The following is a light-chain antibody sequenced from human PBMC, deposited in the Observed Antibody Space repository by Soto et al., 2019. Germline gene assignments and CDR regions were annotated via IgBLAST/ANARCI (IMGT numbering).Light chain of an antibody. CDR3: SSYTSSTTLA. CDR2: EVS. J-gene: IGLJ1*01. Sequence: QSVLTQPASVSGSPGQSITISCTGTSSDVGGYNYVSWYQQHPGKAPKLMIYEVSNRPSGVSNRFSGSKSGNTASLTISGLQAEDEADYYCSSYTSSTTLAFGTVNKVTV. V-gene: IGLV2-14*01. CDR1: SSDVGGYNY.